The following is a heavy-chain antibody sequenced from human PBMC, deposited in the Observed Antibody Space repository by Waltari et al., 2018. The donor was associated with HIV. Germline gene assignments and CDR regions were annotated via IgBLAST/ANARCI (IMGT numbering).Heavy chain of an antibody. D-gene: IGHD5-18*01. V-gene: IGHV4-30-4*01. CDR2: IYYSGST. J-gene: IGHJ5*02. CDR3: ARAADGYPLNRFDP. Sequence: QVQLQESGPGLVQPSQTLSLTCTVSGGSIRSGDYYWSSIPQPPGKGLEWIGYIYYSGSTYYNPSLKSRVTISVDTSKNQFSLKLSSVTAADTAVYYCARAADGYPLNRFDPWGQGTLVTVSS. CDR1: GGSIRSGDYY.